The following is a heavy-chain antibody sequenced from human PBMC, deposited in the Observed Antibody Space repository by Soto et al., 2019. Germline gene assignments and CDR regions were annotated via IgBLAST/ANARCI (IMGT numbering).Heavy chain of an antibody. J-gene: IGHJ6*02. CDR2: ISGSGGST. V-gene: IGHV3-23*01. Sequence: EVQLLESGGGLVQPGGSLRLSCAASGFTFSSYAMSWVRQAPGKGLEWVSAISGSGGSTYYADSVKGRFTISRDNSKNTLYLQMNSLGAEDTAVYYCAKDPTPVPPSGRGFYYGMDVWGQGTTVTVSS. CDR3: AKDPTPVPPSGRGFYYGMDV. CDR1: GFTFSSYA. D-gene: IGHD4-17*01.